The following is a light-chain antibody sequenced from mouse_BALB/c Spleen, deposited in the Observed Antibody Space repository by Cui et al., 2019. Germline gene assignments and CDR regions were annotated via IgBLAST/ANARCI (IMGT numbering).Light chain of an antibody. Sequence: QIVLTQSPALMSASPGEKVTMTCSASSSVSYMYWYQQKPRSSPKPWIYLTSNLASGVPARFSGSGSGTSYSLTISSMEAEDAATYYCQQWSSNPPTFGGGTKLE. CDR1: SSVSY. V-gene: IGKV4-68*01. CDR2: LTS. CDR3: QQWSSNPPT. J-gene: IGKJ2*01.